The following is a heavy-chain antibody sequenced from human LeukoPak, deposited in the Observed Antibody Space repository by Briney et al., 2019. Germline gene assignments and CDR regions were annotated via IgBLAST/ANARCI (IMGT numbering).Heavy chain of an antibody. V-gene: IGHV4-39*01. J-gene: IGHJ5*02. D-gene: IGHD4-17*01. CDR3: ARGARVADYESWFDP. Sequence: SETLSLTCTVSSASISSYYWGWIRQPPGKGLQWIGNIYYSGSAYYNPSLKSRATISVDRSKNQSSLKLKSVTAADTAVYYCARGARVADYESWFDPWGQGTLVTVSS. CDR1: SASISSYY. CDR2: IYYSGSA.